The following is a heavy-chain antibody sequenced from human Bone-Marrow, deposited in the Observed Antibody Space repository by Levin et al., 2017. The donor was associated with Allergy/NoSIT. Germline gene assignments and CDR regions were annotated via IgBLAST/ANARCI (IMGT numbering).Heavy chain of an antibody. Sequence: GGSLRLSCAASGFTSGFTFSIYTMVWVRQAPGKGLQWVSAISGDSDNTYYADSVKGRFTISRDNSKNSLDLQLSSLRVDDTALYYCARRSGGFGELLRFDYWGQGTLVTVSS. CDR3: ARRSGGFGELLRFDY. D-gene: IGHD3-10*01. V-gene: IGHV3-23*01. CDR2: ISGDSDNT. CDR1: GFTFSIYT. J-gene: IGHJ4*02.